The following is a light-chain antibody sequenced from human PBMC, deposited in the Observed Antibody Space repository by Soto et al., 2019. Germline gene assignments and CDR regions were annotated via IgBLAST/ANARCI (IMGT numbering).Light chain of an antibody. V-gene: IGLV2-14*01. J-gene: IGLJ1*01. CDR1: SSDVGAYNF. Sequence: QSVLTQPASVSGSPGQSITISCTGTSSDVGAYNFVSWYQQHPGKAPKLIIHEVSNRPSGVSNRFSGSKSGNTASLTISGLQAEDEADYYCSSHGGSNPVYVFGSGTKVTV. CDR2: EVS. CDR3: SSHGGSNPVYV.